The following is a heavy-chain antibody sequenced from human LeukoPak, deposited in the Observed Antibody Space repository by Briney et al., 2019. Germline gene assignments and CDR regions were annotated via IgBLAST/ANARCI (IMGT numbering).Heavy chain of an antibody. CDR1: GFTFSSYG. J-gene: IGHJ4*02. D-gene: IGHD1-26*01. Sequence: QTGGSLRLSCAASGFTFSSYGMSWVRQAPGKGLEWVAFIRYDGSNKYYADSVKGRFTISRDNSKNTLYLQMNSLRAEDTAVYYCAKDMAVGATGRSFIDCWGQGTLVTVSS. CDR3: AKDMAVGATGRSFIDC. V-gene: IGHV3-30*02. CDR2: IRYDGSNK.